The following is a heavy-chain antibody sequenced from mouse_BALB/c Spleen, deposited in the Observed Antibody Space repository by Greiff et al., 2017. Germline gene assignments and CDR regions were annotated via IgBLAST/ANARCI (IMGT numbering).Heavy chain of an antibody. CDR2: ISSGSSTI. J-gene: IGHJ3*01. D-gene: IGHD1-1*01. Sequence: EVQGVESGGGLVQPGGSRKLSCAASGFTFSSFGMHWVRQAPEKGLEWVAYISSGSSTIYYEDTVKGRFTISRDNPKNTLFLQMTSLRSEDTAMYYCARGGDYYDSSNAAYWGQGTLVTVSA. V-gene: IGHV5-17*02. CDR1: GFTFSSFG. CDR3: ARGGDYYDSSNAAY.